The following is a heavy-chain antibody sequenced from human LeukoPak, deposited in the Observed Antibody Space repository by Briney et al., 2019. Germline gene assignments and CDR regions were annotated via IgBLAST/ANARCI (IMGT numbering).Heavy chain of an antibody. CDR3: ARVEEGWFDP. J-gene: IGHJ5*02. V-gene: IGHV4-59*01. CDR2: IYYSGSA. Sequence: SETLSLTSTVSGGSISRYFWSWIRQPPGKGLEWIGYIYYSGSANYNPSLKSRGTISVDTSKNQFSLKLSSVTAADSAVYYCARVEEGWFDPWGQGTLVTVSS. CDR1: GGSISRYF.